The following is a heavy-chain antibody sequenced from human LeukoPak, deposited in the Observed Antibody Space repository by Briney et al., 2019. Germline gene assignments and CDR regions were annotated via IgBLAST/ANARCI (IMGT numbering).Heavy chain of an antibody. CDR3: ARGVYDSSGQAPIVGY. CDR2: ISYDGSNK. Sequence: PGGSLRLSCAASGFTFSSYGMHWVRQAPGKGLEWVAVISYDGSNKYYADSVKGRFTISRDNSKNTLYLQMNSLRAEDTAVYYCARGVYDSSGQAPIVGYWGQGTLVTVSS. D-gene: IGHD3-22*01. J-gene: IGHJ4*02. V-gene: IGHV3-30*03. CDR1: GFTFSSYG.